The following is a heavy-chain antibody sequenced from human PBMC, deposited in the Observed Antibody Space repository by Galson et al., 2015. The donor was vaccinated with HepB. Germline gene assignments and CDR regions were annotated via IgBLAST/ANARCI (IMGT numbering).Heavy chain of an antibody. CDR3: TTDPDRIVVVTARDY. Sequence: SLRLSCAASGFTFSNAWMSWVRQAPGKGLEWVGRIKSKTDGGTTDYAAPVKGRFTISRDDSKNTLYLQMNSLKTEDTAVYYCTTDPDRIVVVTARDYWGQGTLVTVSS. CDR1: GFTFSNAW. CDR2: IKSKTDGGTT. D-gene: IGHD2-21*02. J-gene: IGHJ4*02. V-gene: IGHV3-15*01.